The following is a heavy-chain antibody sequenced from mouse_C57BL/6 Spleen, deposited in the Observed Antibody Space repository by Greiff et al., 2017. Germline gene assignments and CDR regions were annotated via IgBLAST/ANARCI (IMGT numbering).Heavy chain of an antibody. V-gene: IGHV1-64*01. D-gene: IGHD3-2*02. CDR1: GYTFTSYW. J-gene: IGHJ3*01. CDR3: ARDSSGYSCAY. CDR2: IHPNSGST. Sequence: QVQLQQPGAELVKPGASVKLSCKASGYTFTSYWMHWVKQRPGQGLEWIGMIHPNSGSTNYNEKFKSKDTLTVDKSSSTAYMQLSSLTSEDSALYYCARDSSGYSCAYWGQETLVSVS.